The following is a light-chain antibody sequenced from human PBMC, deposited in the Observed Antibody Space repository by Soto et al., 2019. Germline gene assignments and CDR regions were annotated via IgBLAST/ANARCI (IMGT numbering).Light chain of an antibody. V-gene: IGKV3-15*01. J-gene: IGKJ4*01. CDR1: QSVRSN. CDR2: AAS. Sequence: EIVMTQSPATLSVSPGERVTLSCRASQSVRSNLAWYQQIPGQAPRLLIYAASTRATGIPDRYSGSVSGTEFTLTISRLLSEDFAIYSCQHYDPWPLTFGGGTKVEIK. CDR3: QHYDPWPLT.